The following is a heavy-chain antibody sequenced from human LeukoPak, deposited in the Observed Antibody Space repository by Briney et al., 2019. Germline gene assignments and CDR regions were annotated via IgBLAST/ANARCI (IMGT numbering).Heavy chain of an antibody. CDR3: ARGALRYWFDP. Sequence: SETLSLTCAVYGGSFSGYYWSWIRQPPGKGLEWIGEINHSGSTNYNPSLKSRVTISVDTSKSQFSLKLSSVTAADTAVYYCARGALRYWFDPWGQGTLVTVSS. CDR2: INHSGST. J-gene: IGHJ5*02. V-gene: IGHV4-34*01. CDR1: GGSFSGYY.